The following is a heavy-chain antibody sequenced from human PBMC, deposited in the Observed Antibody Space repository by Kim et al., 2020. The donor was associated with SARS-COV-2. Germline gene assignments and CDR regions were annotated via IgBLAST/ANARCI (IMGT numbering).Heavy chain of an antibody. Sequence: SETLSLTCTVSGGSISSYYWSWIRQPPGKGLEWIGYIYYSGSTNYNPSLKSRVTISVDTSKNQFSLKLSSVTAADTAVYYCARGGWELPTDYWGQGTLVTVSS. V-gene: IGHV4-59*01. CDR2: IYYSGST. D-gene: IGHD1-26*01. J-gene: IGHJ4*02. CDR1: GGSISSYY. CDR3: ARGGWELPTDY.